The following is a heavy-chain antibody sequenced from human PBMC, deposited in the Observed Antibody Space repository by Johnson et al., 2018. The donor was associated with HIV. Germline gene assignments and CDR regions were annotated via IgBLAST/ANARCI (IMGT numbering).Heavy chain of an antibody. V-gene: IGHV3-30-3*01. D-gene: IGHD2-8*01. J-gene: IGHJ3*02. CDR3: ARALGLEVCAFDI. Sequence: QVQLVESGGGLVQPGGSLRLSCVPSGFTLSHYWMSWVRQAPGKGLEWVAVISYDGSNKYYADSVKGRFTISRDNSKNTLYLQMNSLRAEDTAVYYCARALGLEVCAFDIWGRGTIVTVSS. CDR1: GFTLSHYW. CDR2: ISYDGSNK.